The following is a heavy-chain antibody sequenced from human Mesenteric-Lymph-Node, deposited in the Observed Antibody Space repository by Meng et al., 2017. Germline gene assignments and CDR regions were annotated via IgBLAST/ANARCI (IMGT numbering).Heavy chain of an antibody. CDR1: GGSASSSHC. D-gene: IGHD6-19*01. V-gene: IGHV4-4*02. CDR2: IYHSGTT. CDR3: VRSSGWVKTGFDP. Sequence: QVQPQDASPGLVTPSGTLSRTCAVSGGSASSSHCWSWVRQPPGKGLESIGEIYHSGTTYYTPSLKSRVTVSIDTSRNQFSLWLTSVTAADTAVYYCVRSSGWVKTGFDPWGQGTLVTVSS. J-gene: IGHJ5*02.